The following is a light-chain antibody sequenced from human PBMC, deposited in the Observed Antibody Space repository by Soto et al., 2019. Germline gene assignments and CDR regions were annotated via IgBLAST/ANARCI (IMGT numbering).Light chain of an antibody. CDR3: QKYNSAQFT. CDR2: VAS. CDR1: QGISNY. Sequence: DIQMTQSPSSLSASVGDRVTITCRASQGISNYLAWYQQKPGKVPKVLIYVASTLQSGVPSRFSGSGSGTDFTLTISSLQPEDVATYYCQKYNSAQFTFGPGTTVDIK. J-gene: IGKJ3*01. V-gene: IGKV1-27*01.